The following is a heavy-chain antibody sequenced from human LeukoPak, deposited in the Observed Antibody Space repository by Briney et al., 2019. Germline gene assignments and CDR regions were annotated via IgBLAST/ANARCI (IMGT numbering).Heavy chain of an antibody. D-gene: IGHD7-27*01. CDR1: GYTFTGYY. CDR2: INPNSGGT. Sequence: ASVKVSCKASGYTFTGYYMHWVRQAPGQGLEWMGRINPNSGGTNYAQKFQGRVTMTRDTSISTAYMELSRLTSDDTALYYCARDLSSTSNWEFDNWGQETLVTASS. CDR3: ARDLSSTSNWEFDN. V-gene: IGHV1-2*06. J-gene: IGHJ4*02.